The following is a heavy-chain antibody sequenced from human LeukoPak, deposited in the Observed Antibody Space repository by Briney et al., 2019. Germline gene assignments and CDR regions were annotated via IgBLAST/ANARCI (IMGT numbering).Heavy chain of an antibody. D-gene: IGHD4-17*01. J-gene: IGHJ6*03. CDR1: GYTFTSYY. CDR2: INPNSGGT. Sequence: ASVKVSCKASGYTFTSYYMHWVRQAPGQGLEWMGWINPNSGGTNYAQKFQGRVTMTRDTSISTAYMELSRLRSDDTAVYYCARNDYGDYGGYYMDVWGKGTTVTVSS. CDR3: ARNDYGDYGGYYMDV. V-gene: IGHV1-2*02.